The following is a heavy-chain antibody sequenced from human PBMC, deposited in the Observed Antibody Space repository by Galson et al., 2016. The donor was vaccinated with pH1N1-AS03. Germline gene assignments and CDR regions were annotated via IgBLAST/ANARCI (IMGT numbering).Heavy chain of an antibody. D-gene: IGHD3-22*01. J-gene: IGHJ1*01. Sequence: SLRLSCAVSGFTVSSNYMTWVRQASGKGLEWVSIIYRSGSTYYRDSVKGRFTISRDNSENTLYLQMNSPRADDTAVYYCARGDYYDSSGLQHWGQGTLVTVSS. CDR1: GFTVSSNY. CDR2: IYRSGST. CDR3: ARGDYYDSSGLQH. V-gene: IGHV3-66*01.